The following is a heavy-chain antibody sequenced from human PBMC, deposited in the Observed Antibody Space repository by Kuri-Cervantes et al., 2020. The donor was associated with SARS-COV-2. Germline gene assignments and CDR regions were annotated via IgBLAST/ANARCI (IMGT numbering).Heavy chain of an antibody. CDR1: GITVSTNY. D-gene: IGHD3-3*01. CDR3: ARDWGAIFGVATQFDY. J-gene: IGHJ4*02. V-gene: IGHV3-53*05. Sequence: GGSLRLSCAASGITVSTNYMNWVRQAPGKGLEWLSVMYSGRSTYYADSVKGRFTISRDTSKNTLHLQMNSLRVEDTALYYCARDWGAIFGVATQFDYWGQGTLVTVSS. CDR2: MYSGRST.